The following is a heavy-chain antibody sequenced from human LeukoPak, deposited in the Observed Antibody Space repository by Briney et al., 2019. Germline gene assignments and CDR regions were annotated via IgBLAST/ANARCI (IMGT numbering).Heavy chain of an antibody. Sequence: GVSLRLSCSASGFTFTSHVMHWVRQAPGKGLQYVSGISMNVQTTYYAGSVKGRFTISRDSSKNTVYLQMNSLTAEDTAVYYCVREGLERRTNFDYWGQGTLVSVS. D-gene: IGHD1-1*01. CDR1: GFTFTSHV. CDR2: ISMNVQTT. J-gene: IGHJ4*02. V-gene: IGHV3-64D*06. CDR3: VREGLERRTNFDY.